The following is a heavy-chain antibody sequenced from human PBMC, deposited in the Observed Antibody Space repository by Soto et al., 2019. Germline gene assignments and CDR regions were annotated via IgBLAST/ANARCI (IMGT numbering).Heavy chain of an antibody. Sequence: GGSLRLSCAVSGFTFSLFGMHWVRQAPGKGLEWVAFISYEGRNKYYADSVRGRFTISRDNSKNTLSLQMDSLRPEDTAVYYCAKGRDSTLLRWQYFDNWGQGTQVTVSS. CDR2: ISYEGRNK. J-gene: IGHJ4*02. D-gene: IGHD4-17*01. CDR1: GFTFSLFG. V-gene: IGHV3-30*18. CDR3: AKGRDSTLLRWQYFDN.